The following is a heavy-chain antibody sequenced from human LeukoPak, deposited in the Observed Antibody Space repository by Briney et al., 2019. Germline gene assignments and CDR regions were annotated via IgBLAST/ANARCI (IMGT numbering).Heavy chain of an antibody. V-gene: IGHV1-2*02. J-gene: IGHJ4*02. CDR3: AIVGYYYGSGSDYFDY. CDR2: INPNSGGT. D-gene: IGHD3-10*01. CDR1: GYTFTGYY. Sequence: ASEKVSCKASGYTFTGYYMHWVRQAPGQGLEWMGWINPNSGGTDYAQKFQGRVTMTRDTSISTAYMELSRLRSDDTAVYYCAIVGYYYGSGSDYFDYWGQGTLVTVSS.